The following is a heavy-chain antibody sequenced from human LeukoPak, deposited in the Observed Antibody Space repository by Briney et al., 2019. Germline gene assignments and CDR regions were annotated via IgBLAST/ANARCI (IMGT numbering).Heavy chain of an antibody. CDR3: AKDGQLYYYYMDV. CDR2: ITGSGGGT. D-gene: IGHD1-1*01. Sequence: GGSLRLSCAASGFTFSNYAMSWVRQAPGKGLEWVSGITGSGGGTNYADSVKGRFTISRDNSKNTLYLQMTSLRAEDTAAYYCAKDGQLYYYYMDVWGKGTTVTVSS. CDR1: GFTFSNYA. V-gene: IGHV3-23*01. J-gene: IGHJ6*03.